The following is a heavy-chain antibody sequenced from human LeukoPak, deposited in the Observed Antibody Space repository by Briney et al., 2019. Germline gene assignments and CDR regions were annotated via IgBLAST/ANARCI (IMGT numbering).Heavy chain of an antibody. CDR2: ISGIGVGI. CDR1: GFTFSNYA. D-gene: IGHD2-21*01. V-gene: IGHV3-23*01. CDR3: ARDLYSWGEPINAD. Sequence: GGSLRLSCAASGFTFSNYAMSWVRQAPGKGLEWVSAISGIGVGIYYADSVKGRFTISRDNAKNTLYLQLSSLRAEDTAVYYCARDLYSWGEPINADWGQGTLVTVSS. J-gene: IGHJ4*02.